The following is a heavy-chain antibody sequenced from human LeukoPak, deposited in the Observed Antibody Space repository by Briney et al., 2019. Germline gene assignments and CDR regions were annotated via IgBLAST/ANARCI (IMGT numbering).Heavy chain of an antibody. CDR2: MYYSGST. D-gene: IGHD3-22*01. J-gene: IGHJ5*02. CDR1: GGSISSGDYS. CDR3: ARPYYYDSRIDP. V-gene: IGHV4-30-4*01. Sequence: SQTLSLTCTVSGGSISSGDYSWSWIRQPPGKGLEWIAYMYYSGSTYYHPSLKSRVTMAADTSKNQLSLKLSSVPAADTAVYYCARPYYYDSRIDPWGQGILVTVSS.